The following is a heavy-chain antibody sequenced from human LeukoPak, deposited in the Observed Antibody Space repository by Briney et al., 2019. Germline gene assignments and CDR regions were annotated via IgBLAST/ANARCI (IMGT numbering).Heavy chain of an antibody. J-gene: IGHJ5*02. CDR1: GYTFTSYD. V-gene: IGHV1-8*01. CDR2: MNPNSGNT. D-gene: IGHD3-10*01. CDR3: AKDQRRTMVRGVIMNWFDP. Sequence: ASVKVSCKASGYTFTSYDINWVRQATGQGLEWMGWMNPNSGNTGYAQKFQGRVTMTRNTSISTAYMELSSLRSEDTALYYCAKDQRRTMVRGVIMNWFDPWGQGTLVTVSS.